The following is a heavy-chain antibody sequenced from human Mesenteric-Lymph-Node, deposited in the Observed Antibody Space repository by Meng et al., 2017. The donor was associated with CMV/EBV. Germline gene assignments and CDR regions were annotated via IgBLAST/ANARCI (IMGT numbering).Heavy chain of an antibody. Sequence: GESLKISCAASGITFSRSWMHWVCQAPEKGLEWVSGFNFDTNRIDYADSVKGRFTVSRDTAKGSLYLQMSSLRVEDTALYYCTKDLRPGGADVWGQGTTVTVSS. J-gene: IGHJ6*02. V-gene: IGHV3-74*01. CDR3: TKDLRPGGADV. CDR2: FNFDTNRI. CDR1: GITFSRSW. D-gene: IGHD3-10*01.